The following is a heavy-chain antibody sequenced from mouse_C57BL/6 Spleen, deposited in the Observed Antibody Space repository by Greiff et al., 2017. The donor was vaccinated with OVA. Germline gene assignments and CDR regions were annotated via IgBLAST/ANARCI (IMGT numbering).Heavy chain of an antibody. V-gene: IGHV1-64*01. CDR2: IHPNSGST. J-gene: IGHJ3*01. CDR3: ASGYYEGSGFAY. D-gene: IGHD2-3*01. CDR1: GYTFTSYW. Sequence: QVQLQQPGAELVKPGASVKLSCKASGYTFTSYWMHWVKQRPGQGLEWIGMIHPNSGSTNYNEKFKSKATLTVDKSSSTAYMQLSSLTSEDSAVYYCASGYYEGSGFAYWGQGTLVTVSA.